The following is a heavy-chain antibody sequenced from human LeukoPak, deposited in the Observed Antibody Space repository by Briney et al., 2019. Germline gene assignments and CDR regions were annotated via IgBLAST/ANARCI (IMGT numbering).Heavy chain of an antibody. Sequence: PSETLSLTCTVSGGSISSGGYSWSWIRQHPGKGLEWIGYIYYSGSTYYNPSLKSRVTISVDTSKNQFSLKLSSVTAADTAVYYCAREFDCSGGSCYDYWGQGTLVTVSS. CDR1: GGSISSGGYS. J-gene: IGHJ4*02. V-gene: IGHV4-31*03. CDR2: IYYSGST. D-gene: IGHD2-15*01. CDR3: AREFDCSGGSCYDY.